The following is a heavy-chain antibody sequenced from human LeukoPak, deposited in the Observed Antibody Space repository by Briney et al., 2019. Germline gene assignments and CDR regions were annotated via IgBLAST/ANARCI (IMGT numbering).Heavy chain of an antibody. J-gene: IGHJ6*03. CDR2: ISAYNGNT. V-gene: IGHV1-18*01. D-gene: IGHD3-9*01. Sequence: ASVKVSCKASGYTFTSYDINWVRQATGQGLEWMGWISAYNGNTNYAQKLQGRVTMTTDTSTSTAYMELRSLRSDDTAVYYCARGRSEYDILTNLYYYYYMDVWGKGTTVTVSS. CDR3: ARGRSEYDILTNLYYYYYMDV. CDR1: GYTFTSYD.